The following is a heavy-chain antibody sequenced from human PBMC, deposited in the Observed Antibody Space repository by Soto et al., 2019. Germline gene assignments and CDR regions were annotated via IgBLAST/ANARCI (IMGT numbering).Heavy chain of an antibody. CDR3: ARPPGYISDWHYFDL. D-gene: IGHD2-21*02. Sequence: SETLSLTCTVSGGSISSSNSYWAWIRQPPGKGLEWIGNIYYSGTANYSPSLQSRLTISVDSSKNQFSLRLSSVTAADTAVYYCARPPGYISDWHYFDLWGQGTLVTVSS. J-gene: IGHJ4*02. CDR1: GGSISSSNSY. V-gene: IGHV4-39*01. CDR2: IYYSGTA.